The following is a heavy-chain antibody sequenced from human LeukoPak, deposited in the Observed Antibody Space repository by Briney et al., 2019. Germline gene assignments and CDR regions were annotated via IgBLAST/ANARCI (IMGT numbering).Heavy chain of an antibody. Sequence: GGSLRLSCEASGFSFSSFVMHWVRQAPGKGLAWVAVLSYDETTKFYADSVKGRFTISRDNAKNTLYLQMNSLRAEDTAVYYCARGSRDGYNYWGQGTLVTVSS. CDR1: GFSFSSFV. J-gene: IGHJ4*02. CDR3: ARGSRDGYNY. CDR2: LSYDETTK. D-gene: IGHD5-24*01. V-gene: IGHV3-30-3*01.